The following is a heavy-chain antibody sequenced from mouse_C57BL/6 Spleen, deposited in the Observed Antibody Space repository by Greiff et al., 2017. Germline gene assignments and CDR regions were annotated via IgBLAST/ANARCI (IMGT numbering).Heavy chain of an antibody. CDR2: IYPGSGNT. V-gene: IGHV1-66*01. CDR1: GYSFTSYY. Sequence: QVQLKQSGPELVKPGASVKISCKASGYSFTSYYIHWVKQRPGQGLEWIGWIYPGSGNTKYNEKFKGKATLTADTSSSTAYMQLSSLTSEDSAVYYCAEPTTVVDPYAMDYWGQGTSVTVSS. J-gene: IGHJ4*01. D-gene: IGHD1-1*01. CDR3: AEPTTVVDPYAMDY.